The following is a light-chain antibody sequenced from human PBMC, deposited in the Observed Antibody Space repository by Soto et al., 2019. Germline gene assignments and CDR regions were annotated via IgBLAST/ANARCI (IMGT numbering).Light chain of an antibody. J-gene: IGLJ2*01. CDR1: SSNIGAGYD. Sequence: QSVVTQPPSVSGAPGQRVTISCTGSSSNIGAGYDVHWYQQLPRTAPKLLIYGNSNRPSGVPDRFSGSKSGTSASLAITGLQAEDEADYYCQSYDSSLSAVIFAGGTKVTVL. CDR2: GNS. V-gene: IGLV1-40*01. CDR3: QSYDSSLSAVI.